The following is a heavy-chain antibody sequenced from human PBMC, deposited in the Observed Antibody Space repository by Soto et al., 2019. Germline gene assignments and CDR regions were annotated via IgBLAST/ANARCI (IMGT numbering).Heavy chain of an antibody. Sequence: PSETLSLTCSVYGGSFSGYYWSWIRQPPGKGLEWIGEIYHSGNTNYNPSLKSRVTISVDTSKNQFSLKLTSVTAADTAVYYCARDKITGLFDYWGQGTLVTVSS. CDR2: IYHSGNT. J-gene: IGHJ4*02. D-gene: IGHD2-8*02. V-gene: IGHV4-34*01. CDR3: ARDKITGLFDY. CDR1: GGSFSGYY.